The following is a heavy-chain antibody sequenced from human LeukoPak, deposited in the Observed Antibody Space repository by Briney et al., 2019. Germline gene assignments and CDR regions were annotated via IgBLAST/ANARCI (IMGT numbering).Heavy chain of an antibody. CDR2: ISGSGSRT. J-gene: IGHJ5*02. V-gene: IGHV3-23*01. CDR3: AKDPWSIEVANTSGWFDP. CDR1: GFTFSSYA. D-gene: IGHD6-19*01. Sequence: PGGSLRLSCAASGFTFSSYAMSWVRRAPGKGLKWVSGISGSGSRTYYADSVKGRFTISRDNSKNTLYLQMNSLRAEDTAVYYCAKDPWSIEVANTSGWFDPWGQGTLVTVSS.